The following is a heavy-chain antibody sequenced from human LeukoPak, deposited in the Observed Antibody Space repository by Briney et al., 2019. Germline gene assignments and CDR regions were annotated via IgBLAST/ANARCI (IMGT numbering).Heavy chain of an antibody. CDR1: GFTFSSYS. J-gene: IGHJ6*03. CDR3: AREPSSSWYLYYYYYMDV. V-gene: IGHV3-21*01. CDR2: ISSSSSYI. D-gene: IGHD6-13*01. Sequence: GGSLRLSCAASGFTFSSYSMNWVRQAPGKGLEWVSSISSSSSYIYYADSVKGRFTISRDNAKNSLYLQMNSLRAEDTAVYYCAREPSSSWYLYYYYYMDVWGKGTTVTVSS.